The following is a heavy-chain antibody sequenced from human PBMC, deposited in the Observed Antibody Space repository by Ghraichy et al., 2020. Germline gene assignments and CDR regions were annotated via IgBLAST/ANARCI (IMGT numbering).Heavy chain of an antibody. J-gene: IGHJ6*03. CDR2: ISAYNGNT. V-gene: IGHV1-18*04. Sequence: ASVKVGGKEGGENFNSYGISWVRQAPGQGLEWMGWISAYNGNTNYAQKLQGRVTMTTDTSTSTAYMELRSLRSDDTAVYYCARVVVVPAAIVVYYYYYMDVWGKGTTVTVSS. CDR3: ARVVVVPAAIVVYYYYYMDV. CDR1: GENFNSYG. D-gene: IGHD2-2*02.